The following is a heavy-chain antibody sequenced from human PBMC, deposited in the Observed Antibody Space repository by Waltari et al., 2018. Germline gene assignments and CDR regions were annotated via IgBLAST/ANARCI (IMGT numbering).Heavy chain of an antibody. J-gene: IGHJ4*02. D-gene: IGHD3-16*02. CDR2: ISGSGCSK. CDR1: GFTFSSYA. CDR3: AKTRVWGSYRYTPFDY. Sequence: EVQLLESGGGLVQPGGSLRLSCAASGFTFSSYAMSWVRQATGKGLEWGSAISGSGCSKYYADAVKGRFTISRYNSKNTLYLQMNRLRAEDTAVYYCAKTRVWGSYRYTPFDYWGQGTLVTVSS. V-gene: IGHV3-23*01.